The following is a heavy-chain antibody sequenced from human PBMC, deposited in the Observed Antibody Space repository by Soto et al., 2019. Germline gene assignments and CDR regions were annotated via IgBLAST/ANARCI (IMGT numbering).Heavy chain of an antibody. CDR1: GFTFSSYA. D-gene: IGHD3-10*01. J-gene: IGHJ4*02. CDR3: APSPWFAESFPYFDN. V-gene: IGHV3-23*01. Sequence: GSLRLSCAASGFTFSSYAMSWGRQAPGKGLEWVSDISGSGVRTHYADSVKGRFTISRDNSKNTLFLQMNSLRAEDTAVYYCAPSPWFAESFPYFDNWGQGTLVTVSS. CDR2: ISGSGVRT.